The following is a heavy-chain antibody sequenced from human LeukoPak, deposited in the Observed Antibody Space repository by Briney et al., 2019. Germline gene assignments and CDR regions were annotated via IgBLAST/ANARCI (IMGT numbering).Heavy chain of an antibody. Sequence: PGRSLRLSCAASGFTFDDYAMHWVRQAPGKGLEWVAVISYDGSNKYYADSVKGRFTISRDNSKNTLYLQMNSLRAEDTAVYYCFYGFRDAFDIWGQGTMVTVSS. CDR3: FYGFRDAFDI. D-gene: IGHD3-10*01. J-gene: IGHJ3*02. V-gene: IGHV3-30-3*01. CDR2: ISYDGSNK. CDR1: GFTFDDYA.